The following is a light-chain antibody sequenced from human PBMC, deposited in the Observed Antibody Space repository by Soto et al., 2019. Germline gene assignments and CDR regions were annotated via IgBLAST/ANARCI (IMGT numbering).Light chain of an antibody. CDR1: QGISTW. CDR3: HQATRFPLT. CDR2: AAS. V-gene: IGKV1-12*01. Sequence: DIQMTRSPASVYASVGDRVTITCRASQGISTWLAWYQQKPGKAPKLLIYAASSLLSGVPSRFSGSGSETDFPLTISSLQPEDLAAFYCHQATRFPLTFGGGTKVEIK. J-gene: IGKJ4*01.